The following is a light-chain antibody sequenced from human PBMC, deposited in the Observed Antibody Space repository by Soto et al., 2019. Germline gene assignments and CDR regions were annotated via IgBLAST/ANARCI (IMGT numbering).Light chain of an antibody. J-gene: IGLJ2*01. CDR2: DVS. Sequence: QSALTQPASVSGSPGQSITISCTGTSSDVGGSDYVSWYQQLPGKAPKLIISDVSIRPSGVSNRSSGSKSGNTASLTISGIQAEDEADYYCISSTTTSTYNVVFGGGTKLTVL. CDR3: ISSTTTSTYNVV. CDR1: SSDVGGSDY. V-gene: IGLV2-14*03.